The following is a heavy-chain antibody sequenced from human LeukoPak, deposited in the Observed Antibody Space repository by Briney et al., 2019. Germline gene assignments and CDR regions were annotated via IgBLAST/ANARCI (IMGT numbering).Heavy chain of an antibody. D-gene: IGHD2-15*01. V-gene: IGHV3-30-3*01. Sequence: PGGSLRLSCAASGFTFSSYAMHWVRQAPGKGLEWVAVISYDGSNKYYADSVKGRFTISRDNSKNTLYLQMNSLRAEGTAVYYCAIDRRDKVVAATFDYWGQGTLVTVSS. J-gene: IGHJ4*02. CDR3: AIDRRDKVVAATFDY. CDR1: GFTFSSYA. CDR2: ISYDGSNK.